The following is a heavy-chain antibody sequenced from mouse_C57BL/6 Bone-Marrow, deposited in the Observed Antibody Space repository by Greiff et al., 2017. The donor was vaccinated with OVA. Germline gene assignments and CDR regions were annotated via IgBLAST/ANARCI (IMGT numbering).Heavy chain of an antibody. Sequence: DVQLQESGGGLVQPGGSLKLSCAASGIDFSRYWMSWVRRAPGKGLEWIGEINPDSSTINYAPSLKDKFIISRDNAKNTLYLQMSKVRSEDTALYYCARPPTRYYAMDYWGQGTSVTVSS. V-gene: IGHV4-1*01. J-gene: IGHJ4*01. CDR3: ARPPTRYYAMDY. CDR1: GIDFSRYW. D-gene: IGHD2-10*01. CDR2: INPDSSTI.